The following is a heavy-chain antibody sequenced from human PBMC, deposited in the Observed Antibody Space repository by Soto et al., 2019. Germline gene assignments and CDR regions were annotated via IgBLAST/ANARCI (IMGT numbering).Heavy chain of an antibody. V-gene: IGHV3-23*01. Sequence: EVQLLESGGGLVQPGGSLRLSCAASGFTFSSYAMSWVRQAPGKGLEWVSAISGSGGSTYYADSVKGRFTISRDNSKNTLYLQMHSLRAEDTAVYYCAKVGAYDFWSGYYHFDYWGQGTLVTVSS. CDR2: ISGSGGST. J-gene: IGHJ4*02. D-gene: IGHD3-3*01. CDR3: AKVGAYDFWSGYYHFDY. CDR1: GFTFSSYA.